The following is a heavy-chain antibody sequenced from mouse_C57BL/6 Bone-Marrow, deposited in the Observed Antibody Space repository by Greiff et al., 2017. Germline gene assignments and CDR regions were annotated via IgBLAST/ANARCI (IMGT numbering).Heavy chain of an antibody. J-gene: IGHJ2*01. D-gene: IGHD4-1*01. CDR3: ARWGTGTGY. CDR1: GYAFRSSW. CDR2: IYPGDGDT. V-gene: IGHV1-82*01. Sequence: VQLKQSGPELVKPGASVKISCKASGYAFRSSWMNWVKPRPGKGLEWIGRIYPGDGDTNYNGKFKGKATLTADKSSSTAYMQLSSLTSEDSAVYFCARWGTGTGYWGQGTTLTVSS.